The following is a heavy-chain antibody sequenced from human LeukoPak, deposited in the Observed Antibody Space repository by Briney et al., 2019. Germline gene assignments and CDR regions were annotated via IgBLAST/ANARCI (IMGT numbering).Heavy chain of an antibody. CDR1: GGSISSDDYY. CDR3: ARDRSYGGIDY. D-gene: IGHD4-23*01. J-gene: IGHJ4*02. Sequence: SETLSLTCTVSGGSISSDDYYWSWIRQAPGKGLEWIGYIYHSGSTYYNPTLKSRVTISVDTSKNQFSLKLSSVTAADTAVYYCARDRSYGGIDYWGQGTLVTVSS. CDR2: IYHSGST. V-gene: IGHV4-30-4*01.